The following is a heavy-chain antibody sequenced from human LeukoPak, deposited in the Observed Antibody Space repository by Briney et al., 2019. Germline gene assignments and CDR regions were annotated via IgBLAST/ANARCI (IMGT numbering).Heavy chain of an antibody. CDR3: AKYCSGGSCYGPEYFQH. CDR1: GFTFSAYW. Sequence: GGSLRLSCAASGFTFSAYWMHWVRQAPGKGLEWVSAISGSGGSTYYADSVKGRFTISRDNSKNTLYLQMNSLRAEDTAVYYCAKYCSGGSCYGPEYFQHWGQGTLVTVSS. CDR2: ISGSGGST. J-gene: IGHJ1*01. V-gene: IGHV3-23*01. D-gene: IGHD2-15*01.